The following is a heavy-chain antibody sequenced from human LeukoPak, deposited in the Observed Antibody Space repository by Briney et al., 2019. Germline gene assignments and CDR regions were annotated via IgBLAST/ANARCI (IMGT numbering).Heavy chain of an antibody. V-gene: IGHV3-7*01. J-gene: IGHJ4*02. D-gene: IGHD3-3*01. Sequence: PGGSLRLSCAASGFIFRNYWMSWVRRAPGKGLEWVANIKQDGSETYYVDSVRGRFTISRDNAEKSLYLQMNSLRVEGTAVYYCARDFWGAYRVDYFDYWGQGTLVTVSS. CDR3: ARDFWGAYRVDYFDY. CDR2: IKQDGSET. CDR1: GFIFRNYW.